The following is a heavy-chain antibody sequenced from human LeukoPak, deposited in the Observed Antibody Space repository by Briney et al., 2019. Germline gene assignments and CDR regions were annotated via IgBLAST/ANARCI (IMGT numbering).Heavy chain of an antibody. CDR2: IYPGDSDT. V-gene: IGHV5-51*01. J-gene: IGHJ4*02. CDR1: GYNFASYW. Sequence: GESLKISCKASGYNFASYWIGWVRQKPGKGLEWMGIIYPGDSDTRYSPSFQGQVTISADKSISTAYLQWSSLKASDTAMYYCARHGSGYYGSGSYYNLDDYWGQGTLVTVSS. D-gene: IGHD3-10*01. CDR3: ARHGSGYYGSGSYYNLDDY.